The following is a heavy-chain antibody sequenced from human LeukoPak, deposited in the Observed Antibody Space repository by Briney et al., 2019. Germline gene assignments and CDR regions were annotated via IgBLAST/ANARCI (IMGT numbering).Heavy chain of an antibody. V-gene: IGHV4-59*08. J-gene: IGHJ6*02. D-gene: IGHD1-26*01. CDR3: ARHETVLGFMHGMDV. CDR1: GGSISSYY. CDR2: MYYSGST. Sequence: PSETLSLTCTVSGGSISSYYWSWIRQPPGKRLEWIGYMYYSGSTNYNLSLKSRVTISVDTSKNQFSLKLSSVTAADTAVYYCARHETVLGFMHGMDVWGQGTTVTVSS.